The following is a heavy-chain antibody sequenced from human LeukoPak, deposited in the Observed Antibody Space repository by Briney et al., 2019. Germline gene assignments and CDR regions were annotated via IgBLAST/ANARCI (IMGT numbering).Heavy chain of an antibody. CDR2: ISAYNGNT. J-gene: IGHJ5*02. D-gene: IGHD6-13*01. V-gene: IGHV1-18*01. CDR1: GYTFTSYG. CDR3: ARDLLRANIWQQLVRGNWFDP. Sequence: ASVKVSCKASGYTFTSYGISWVRQAPGQGLEWMGWISAYNGNTNYAQKLRGRVTMTTDTSTSTAYMELRSLRSDDTAVYYCARDLLRANIWQQLVRGNWFDPWGQGTLVTVSS.